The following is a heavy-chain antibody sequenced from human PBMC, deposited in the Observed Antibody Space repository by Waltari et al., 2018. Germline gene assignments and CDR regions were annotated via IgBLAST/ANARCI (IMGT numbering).Heavy chain of an antibody. Sequence: VQLVQSGAEVKKPGSSVKVSCKASGGTFSSYAISWVRQAPGQGLEWMGGIIPIFGTANYAQKFQGRVTITADESTSTAYMELSSLRSEDTAVYYCARVAVHCSGGSCYSDWFDPWGQGTLVTVSS. CDR3: ARVAVHCSGGSCYSDWFDP. CDR1: GGTFSSYA. J-gene: IGHJ5*02. D-gene: IGHD2-15*01. V-gene: IGHV1-69*01. CDR2: IIPIFGTA.